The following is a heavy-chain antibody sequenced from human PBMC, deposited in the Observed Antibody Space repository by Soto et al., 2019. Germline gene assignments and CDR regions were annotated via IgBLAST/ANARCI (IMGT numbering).Heavy chain of an antibody. J-gene: IGHJ6*02. V-gene: IGHV4-31*03. CDR3: ARVVTTRYYYGMDV. Sequence: SETLSLTCTVSGGSISSGGYYWSWIRQHPGKGLEWIGYIYYSGSTYYNPSLKSRVTISVDTSKNQFPLKLSSVTAADTAVYYCARVVTTRYYYGMDVWGQGTTVTVSS. CDR2: IYYSGST. D-gene: IGHD4-17*01. CDR1: GGSISSGGYY.